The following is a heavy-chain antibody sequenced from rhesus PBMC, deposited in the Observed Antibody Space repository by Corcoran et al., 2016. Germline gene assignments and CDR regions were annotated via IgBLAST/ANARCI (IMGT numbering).Heavy chain of an antibody. D-gene: IGHD2-15*01. J-gene: IGHJ3*01. Sequence: QVQLVQSGAEVKKPGSSVKVSCKASGYTFTDYYMHWVGQAPRQGLEWMGWINPYNGNTKYAQKFQGRVTMTSDTSTSTAYMELSSLRSEDTAVYYCARGYCSSTYCSLSAFDFWGQGLRVTVSS. V-gene: IGHV1S2*01. CDR3: ARGYCSSTYCSLSAFDF. CDR1: GYTFTDYY. CDR2: INPYNGNT.